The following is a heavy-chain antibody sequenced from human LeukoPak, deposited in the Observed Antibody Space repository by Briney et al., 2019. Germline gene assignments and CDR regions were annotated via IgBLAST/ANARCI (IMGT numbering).Heavy chain of an antibody. D-gene: IGHD6-19*01. V-gene: IGHV1-2*06. Sequence: VASVKVSCKASGYTFTGYYLHWVRQAPGQGLEWMGRINPNSGGTNYAQKFQGRVTMTRDTSISTAYTELSRLRSDDTAVYYCATDVSPSGWYRYWGQGTLVTVSS. CDR1: GYTFTGYY. CDR3: ATDVSPSGWYRY. CDR2: INPNSGGT. J-gene: IGHJ4*02.